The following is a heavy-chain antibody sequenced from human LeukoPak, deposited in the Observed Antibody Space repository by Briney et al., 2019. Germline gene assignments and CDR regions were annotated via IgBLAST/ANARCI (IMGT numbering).Heavy chain of an antibody. CDR3: ARDFGSGGAFDI. Sequence: GGTLRLSCAASGFTFTSYSMNWVRHTPGKGLEWVLSISSSSSYIYYADSVKGRFTISRDNAKNSLYLQMDSLRDEDTAVYYCARDFGSGGAFDIWGQGTMVTVSS. V-gene: IGHV3-21*01. J-gene: IGHJ3*02. D-gene: IGHD2-8*02. CDR2: ISSSSSYI. CDR1: GFTFTSYS.